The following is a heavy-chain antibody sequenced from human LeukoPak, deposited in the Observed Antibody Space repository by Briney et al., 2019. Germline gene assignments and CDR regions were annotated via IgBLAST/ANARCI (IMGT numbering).Heavy chain of an antibody. Sequence: ASVKVSCKASGYIFSSYGISWVRQAPGQGLEWMGWISGYNGRTNYAQKFQGRVTMTTDTSTSTAYVELKSLRSDDTAVYFCARDFFESSSWYDCFDPWGQGTLVTVSA. D-gene: IGHD6-13*01. V-gene: IGHV1-18*01. CDR3: ARDFFESSSWYDCFDP. J-gene: IGHJ5*02. CDR2: ISGYNGRT. CDR1: GYIFSSYG.